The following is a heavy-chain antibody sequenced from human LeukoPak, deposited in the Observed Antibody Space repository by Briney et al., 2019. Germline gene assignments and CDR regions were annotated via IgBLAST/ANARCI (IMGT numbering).Heavy chain of an antibody. CDR2: ISPYNGNT. CDR1: GHTFTSYG. CDR3: ARDRQCGY. J-gene: IGHJ4*02. V-gene: IGHV1-18*01. Sequence: GASVKVSCKASGHTFTSYGISWVRQAPGQGLEWMGWISPYNGNTNYAPKLQGRLTMTTDTSTSTAYVELRSLRSDDTAVYYCARDRQCGYWGQGTLVTVSS. D-gene: IGHD2-21*01.